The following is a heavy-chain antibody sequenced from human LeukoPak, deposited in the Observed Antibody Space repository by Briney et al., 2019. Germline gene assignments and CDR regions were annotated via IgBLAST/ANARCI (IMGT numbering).Heavy chain of an antibody. Sequence: PSETLSLTCTVSGGSISSSSYYWGWIRQPPGKGLEWIGSIYYSGSTYYNPSLKSRVTISVDTSKNQFSLKLSSVTAADTAVYYCARGKAGTDNWFDPWGQGTLVTVSS. CDR3: ARGKAGTDNWFDP. V-gene: IGHV4-39*07. CDR1: GGSISSSSYY. J-gene: IGHJ5*02. CDR2: IYYSGST. D-gene: IGHD6-19*01.